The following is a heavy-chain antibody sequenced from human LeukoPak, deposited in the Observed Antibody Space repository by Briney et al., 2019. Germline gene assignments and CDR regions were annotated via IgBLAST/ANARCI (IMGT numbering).Heavy chain of an antibody. V-gene: IGHV1-69*02. CDR1: GGTFSSYT. D-gene: IGHD5-18*01. CDR2: IIPILGIA. Sequence: GASVKVSCKASGGTFSSYTISWVRQAPGQGLEWMGRIIPILGIANYAQKSQGRVTITADKSTSTAYMELSSLRSEDTAVYYCARQDTAMAYYYGMDVWGQGTTVTVSS. CDR3: ARQDTAMAYYYGMDV. J-gene: IGHJ6*02.